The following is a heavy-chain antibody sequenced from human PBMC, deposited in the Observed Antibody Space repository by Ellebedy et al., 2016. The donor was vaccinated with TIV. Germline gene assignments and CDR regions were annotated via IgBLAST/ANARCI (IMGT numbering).Heavy chain of an antibody. CDR2: ISSGGTT. J-gene: IGHJ4*02. CDR3: ATWPPGAFDH. Sequence: SETLSLXXTVSGASFSSHYWSWIRQPPGKGLEWIGHISSGGTTKYNPSLKSRLAMSVHTSKNQFSLSLTSVTAADTAVYYCATWPPGAFDHWGQGALVTVSS. CDR1: GASFSSHY. V-gene: IGHV4-59*11.